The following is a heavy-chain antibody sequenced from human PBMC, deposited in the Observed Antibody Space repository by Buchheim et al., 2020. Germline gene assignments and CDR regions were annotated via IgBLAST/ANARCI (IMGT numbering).Heavy chain of an antibody. V-gene: IGHV3-74*01. Sequence: EVHLVESGGGLVQPGGSLRLSCVASGFTFSSYYMHWVRQAPGKGLVWVSRINGEGDGTSAAYADSVKGRFTISRDNTKNTLYLQMNSLRVEDTAVYYCARDVPHNWFDPWGQGTL. J-gene: IGHJ5*02. CDR1: GFTFSSYY. CDR3: ARDVPHNWFDP. CDR2: INGEGDGTSA.